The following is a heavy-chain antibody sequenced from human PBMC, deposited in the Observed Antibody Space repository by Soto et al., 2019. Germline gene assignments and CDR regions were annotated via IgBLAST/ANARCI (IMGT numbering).Heavy chain of an antibody. J-gene: IGHJ5*02. CDR3: AREYSSSAGWFDP. CDR2: IYHSGNT. Sequence: PSETLSLTCGVSGYSISRGYYWGWIRQPPGKGLEWIGSIYHSGNTHYNPSLRSRVTISIDTSRNQFSLRLTSVIASDTAVYYCAREYSSSAGWFDPWGQGILVTASS. V-gene: IGHV4-38-2*02. D-gene: IGHD6-6*01. CDR1: GYSISRGYY.